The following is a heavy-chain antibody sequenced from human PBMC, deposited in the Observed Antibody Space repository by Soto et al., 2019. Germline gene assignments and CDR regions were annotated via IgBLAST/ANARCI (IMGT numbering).Heavy chain of an antibody. CDR3: ARGGDSSGWYSY. Sequence: EVQLVESGGGLVQPGGSLRLSCAASGFTFSTYSMNWVRQGPGKGLEWISYISRGSGTIYYADSVRGRFTISRDNAKNSLYLQMNSLRAEDTAVYYCARGGDSSGWYSYWGQGALVTVSS. CDR2: ISRGSGTI. CDR1: GFTFSTYS. V-gene: IGHV3-48*01. J-gene: IGHJ4*02. D-gene: IGHD6-19*01.